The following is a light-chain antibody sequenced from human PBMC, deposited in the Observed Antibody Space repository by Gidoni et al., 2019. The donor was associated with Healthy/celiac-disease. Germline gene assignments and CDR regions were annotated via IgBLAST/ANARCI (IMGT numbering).Light chain of an antibody. V-gene: IGKV2-30*01. Sequence: DVVMTQSPLSLPVTLGQPASISCGSSQSLVSSDGSSFLHWFQQRPGKSPRRLIYKVSTRDSGVPDRFSGSGSGTVFTLKISRVEAEDVGIYYCMQGTHWPCSFGQGTRLEIK. CDR1: QSLVSSDGSSF. J-gene: IGKJ2*04. CDR2: KVS. CDR3: MQGTHWPCS.